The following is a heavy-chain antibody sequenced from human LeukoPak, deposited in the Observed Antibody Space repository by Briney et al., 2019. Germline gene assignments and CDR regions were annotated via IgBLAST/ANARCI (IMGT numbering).Heavy chain of an antibody. CDR2: IYYSGTT. D-gene: IGHD5-24*01. CDR1: GGSISSSSYY. CDR3: ARPRERWLQLDFDY. V-gene: IGHV4-39*07. J-gene: IGHJ4*02. Sequence: SETLSLTCTVSGGSISSSSYYWSWIRQPPGKGLEWIGSIYYSGTTYYNPSLKSRVTISADTSKNQFSLKLSSVTAADTAVYYCARPRERWLQLDFDYWGQGTLVTVSS.